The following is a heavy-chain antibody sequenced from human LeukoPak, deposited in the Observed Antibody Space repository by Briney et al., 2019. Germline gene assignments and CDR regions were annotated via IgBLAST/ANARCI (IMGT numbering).Heavy chain of an antibody. Sequence: SETLSLTCTISGGSLSSSSYYWGWFRQPPGKGLEWIACIYYSGTTYYNPSLKSRVTMSVDTSKNHFSLKLSSVTAADTAVYYCADASSSGWGRGDYFDYWGQGTLVAVSS. V-gene: IGHV4-39*07. D-gene: IGHD6-19*01. J-gene: IGHJ4*02. CDR3: ADASSSGWGRGDYFDY. CDR1: GGSLSSSSYY. CDR2: IYYSGTT.